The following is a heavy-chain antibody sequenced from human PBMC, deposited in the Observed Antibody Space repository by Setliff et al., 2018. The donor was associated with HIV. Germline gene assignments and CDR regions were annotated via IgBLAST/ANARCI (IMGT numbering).Heavy chain of an antibody. Sequence: SETLSLTCTVSRGSISSGGYYRSWIRQHPERGLEWIGYIYYNGRTYYSPSLRSRVTMSVDTSRNEFSLRLSSVTAADTAIYYCARGGITTTVRGVTYPYPLYYFDSWGQGTLVTVSS. CDR2: IYYNGRT. CDR1: RGSISSGGYY. CDR3: ARGGITTTVRGVTYPYPLYYFDS. D-gene: IGHD3-10*01. J-gene: IGHJ4*02. V-gene: IGHV4-31*03.